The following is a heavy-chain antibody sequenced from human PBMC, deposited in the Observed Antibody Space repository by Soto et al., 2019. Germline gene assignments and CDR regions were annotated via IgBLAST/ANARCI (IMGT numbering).Heavy chain of an antibody. J-gene: IGHJ5*02. D-gene: IGHD3-9*01. CDR3: ARRVLRYFDWLLFGNWFDP. V-gene: IGHV1-3*01. CDR1: GYTFTSYA. Sequence: ASVKVSCKASGYTFTSYAMHWVRQATGQRLEWMGWINAGNGNTKYSQKFQGRVTITRDTSASTAYMELSSLRSEDTAVYYCARRVLRYFDWLLFGNWFDPWGQGTLVTVSS. CDR2: INAGNGNT.